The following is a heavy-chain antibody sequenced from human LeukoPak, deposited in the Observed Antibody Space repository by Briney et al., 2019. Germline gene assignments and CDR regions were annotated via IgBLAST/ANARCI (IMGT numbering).Heavy chain of an antibody. CDR2: IYYSGST. J-gene: IGHJ6*02. CDR1: GGSISSYY. V-gene: IGHV4-59*01. D-gene: IGHD2-15*01. Sequence: SSETLSLTCTVSGGSISSYYWSWIRQPPGKGLEWIGYIYYSGSTNYNPSLKSRVTISVDTSKNQFSPKLSSVTAADTAVYYCARGGHCSGGSCFYYYYYGMDVWGQGTTVTVSS. CDR3: ARGGHCSGGSCFYYYYYGMDV.